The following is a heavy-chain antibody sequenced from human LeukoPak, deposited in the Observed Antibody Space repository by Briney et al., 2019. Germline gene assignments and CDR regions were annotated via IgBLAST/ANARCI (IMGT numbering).Heavy chain of an antibody. D-gene: IGHD6-6*01. CDR3: ARERLSSEGPGAFDI. Sequence: GGSLRLSCAASGCTFSSYAMHWVRQAPGKGLEYVSAISSNGGSTYYANSVKGRFTISRDNSKNTLYLQMGSLRAEDMAVYYCARERLSSEGPGAFDIWGQGTMVSVSS. V-gene: IGHV3-64*01. J-gene: IGHJ3*02. CDR2: ISSNGGST. CDR1: GCTFSSYA.